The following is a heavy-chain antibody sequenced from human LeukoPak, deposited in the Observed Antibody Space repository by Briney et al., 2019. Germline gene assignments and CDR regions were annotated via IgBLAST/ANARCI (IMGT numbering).Heavy chain of an antibody. V-gene: IGHV3-48*02. Sequence: GGSLRPSCAASGFTLRSYGMNWVRQAPGKGLEWISDISSSSGTIYYADSVRGRFTISRDNAKNSLYLQMNSLRDEDTAVYYCMRDGLWGQGTLVTVSS. D-gene: IGHD3/OR15-3a*01. J-gene: IGHJ4*02. CDR2: ISSSSGTI. CDR1: GFTLRSYG. CDR3: MRDGL.